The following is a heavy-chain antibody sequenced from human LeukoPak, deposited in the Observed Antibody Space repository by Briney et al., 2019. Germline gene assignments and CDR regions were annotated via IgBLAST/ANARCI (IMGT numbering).Heavy chain of an antibody. J-gene: IGHJ5*02. CDR2: IYDSGST. Sequence: SETLSLTCAVSGGSISSGGYSWSWIRQPPGKGLEWIGYIYDSGSTYYNPSLKSRVSILLDRSKSQFSPSLTSVTAADTAIYYCARVSPMVSFWFDPWGQGTLVTVSS. V-gene: IGHV4-30-2*01. CDR3: ARVSPMVSFWFDP. D-gene: IGHD3-10*01. CDR1: GGSISSGGYS.